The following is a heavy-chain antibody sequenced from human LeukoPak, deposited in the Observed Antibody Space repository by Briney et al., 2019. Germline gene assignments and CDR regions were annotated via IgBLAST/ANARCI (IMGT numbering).Heavy chain of an antibody. Sequence: SETLSLTCSVSGGSISSYYWSWIRQPPGKGLEWIGYISPTGGTNYNPSLTSRVTVSVDTSKNLFSLKLDPVTAADTAVCFCARRSVTRWYYSDWGQGTLVTVSS. CDR1: GGSISSYY. V-gene: IGHV4-4*09. CDR2: ISPTGGT. D-gene: IGHD3-10*01. CDR3: ARRSVTRWYYSD. J-gene: IGHJ4*02.